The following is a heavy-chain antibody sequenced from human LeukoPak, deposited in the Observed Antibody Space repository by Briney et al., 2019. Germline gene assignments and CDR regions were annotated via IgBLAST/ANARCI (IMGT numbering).Heavy chain of an antibody. CDR2: IIPILGIA. CDR3: ARAEVVVAATGYFDY. V-gene: IGHV1-69*04. J-gene: IGHJ4*02. D-gene: IGHD2-15*01. Sequence: SVKVSCKASGGTFSSYAISWVRQAPGQGLEWMGRIIPILGIANYAQKFQGRVTITADKSTSTAYMELSSLRSEDTAVYYCARAEVVVAATGYFDYWGQGTLVTVSS. CDR1: GGTFSSYA.